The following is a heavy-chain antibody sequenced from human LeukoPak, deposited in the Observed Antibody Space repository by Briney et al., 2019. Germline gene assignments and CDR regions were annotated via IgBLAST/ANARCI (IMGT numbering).Heavy chain of an antibody. CDR2: INPNSGGE. CDR3: AREYYDYVWGSYRYTVYYFDY. Sequence: ASVKLSCTASGYTFTGYYMHWVRQAPGQGLEWMVWINPNSGGENYAQKFQGRVTMTRDTSISTAYMELSRLRSDDTAVYYCAREYYDYVWGSYRYTVYYFDYWGQGTLVTVSS. CDR1: GYTFTGYY. J-gene: IGHJ4*02. D-gene: IGHD3-16*02. V-gene: IGHV1-2*02.